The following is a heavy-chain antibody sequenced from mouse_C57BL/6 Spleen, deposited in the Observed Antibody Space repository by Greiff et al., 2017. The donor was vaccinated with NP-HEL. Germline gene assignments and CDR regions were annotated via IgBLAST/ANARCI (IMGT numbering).Heavy chain of an antibody. V-gene: IGHV1-62-2*01. CDR2: FFPGSGSI. CDR1: GYTFTEYT. Sequence: VQLQQSGAELVKPGASVKLSCKASGYTFTEYTINWVKQRPGQGLEWIGWFFPGSGSIKYNEKFKGKATLTADKSSSTVYMELSSLTSDDSAVYFCARHEERYVGYFDYWGQGTTLTVSA. J-gene: IGHJ2*01. CDR3: ARHEERYVGYFDY. D-gene: IGHD2-14*01.